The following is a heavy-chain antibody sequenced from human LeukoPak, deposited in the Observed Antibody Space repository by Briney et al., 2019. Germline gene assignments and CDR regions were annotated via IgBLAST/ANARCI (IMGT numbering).Heavy chain of an antibody. J-gene: IGHJ4*02. D-gene: IGHD6-13*01. CDR3: ARDRGGSSWYILDY. Sequence: GGSLRLSCAASGFTFNNYGMHWVRQAPGKGLEWVAVIWYDGNNKYYTDSVKGRFTISRDNSKNTLYLQMNSLRAEDTAVYYCARDRGGSSWYILDYWGQGILVTVSS. V-gene: IGHV3-33*01. CDR1: GFTFNNYG. CDR2: IWYDGNNK.